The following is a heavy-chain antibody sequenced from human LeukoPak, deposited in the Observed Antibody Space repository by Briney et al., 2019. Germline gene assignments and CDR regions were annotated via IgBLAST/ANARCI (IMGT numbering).Heavy chain of an antibody. CDR2: INHSGST. J-gene: IGHJ4*02. CDR1: GGSFSGYY. V-gene: IGHV4-34*01. CDR3: ARGRPSNDFWSGYYGAGTHFDY. D-gene: IGHD3-3*01. Sequence: PSETLSLTCAVYGGSFSGYYWSWIRQPPGKGLEWIGEINHSGSTNYNPSLKSRVTISVDTSKNQFSLKLSSVTAADTAVYYCARGRPSNDFWSGYYGAGTHFDYWGQGTLVTVSS.